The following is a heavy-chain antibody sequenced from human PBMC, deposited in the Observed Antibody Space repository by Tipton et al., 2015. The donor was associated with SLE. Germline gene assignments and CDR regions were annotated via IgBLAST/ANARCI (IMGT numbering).Heavy chain of an antibody. V-gene: IGHV4-31*03. CDR1: GGSISSGGYY. CDR2: IYYSGST. Sequence: TLSLTCTVSGGSISSGGYYWSWIRQHPGKGLEWIGYIYYSGSTYYNPSLKSRVTISVDTSKNQFSLKLSSVTAADTAVYYCAREGGSPHYGMDVWGQGTTVTVSS. D-gene: IGHD1-26*01. J-gene: IGHJ6*02. CDR3: AREGGSPHYGMDV.